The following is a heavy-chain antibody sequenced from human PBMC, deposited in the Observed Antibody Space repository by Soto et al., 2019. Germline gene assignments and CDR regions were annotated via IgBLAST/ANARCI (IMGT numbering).Heavy chain of an antibody. V-gene: IGHV1-3*01. CDR3: ARVGSSSGTSPFRGFYYFDY. CDR2: INAGNGNT. J-gene: IGHJ4*02. CDR1: GYTFTSYA. D-gene: IGHD1-1*01. Sequence: RASVKVSCKASGYTFTSYAMHWVRQAPGQRLEWMGWINAGNGNTKYSQKFQGRVTITRDTSASTAYMELSSLRSEDTAVYYCARVGSSSGTSPFRGFYYFDYWGQGTLVTVSS.